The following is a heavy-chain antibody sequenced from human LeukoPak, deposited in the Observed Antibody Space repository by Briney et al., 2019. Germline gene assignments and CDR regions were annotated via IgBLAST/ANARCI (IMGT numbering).Heavy chain of an antibody. CDR2: IIPIFGTA. V-gene: IGHV1-69*13. CDR3: AKDLAGNIARWLDY. J-gene: IGHJ4*02. Sequence: ASVKVSCKASGGTFSSYAISWVRQAPGQGLEWMGGIIPIFGTANYAQKFQGRVTITADESTSTAYMELSSLRSEDTAVYYCAKDLAGNIARWLDYWGQGTLVTVSS. CDR1: GGTFSSYA. D-gene: IGHD5-18*01.